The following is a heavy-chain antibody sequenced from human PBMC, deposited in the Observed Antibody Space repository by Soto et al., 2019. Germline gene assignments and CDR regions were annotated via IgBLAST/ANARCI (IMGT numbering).Heavy chain of an antibody. Sequence: GGSLRLSCAASGFTLSTYSRNWVRQAPENGLEWVSYISSSSSTIYYADSAKGRFTISRDNAKNSLYLQMNSLRDEDTAVYYCARCLFAISTRCWGMDVWGQGTAVTVSS. CDR2: ISSSSSTI. J-gene: IGHJ6*02. CDR3: ARCLFAISTRCWGMDV. V-gene: IGHV3-48*02. CDR1: GFTLSTYS. D-gene: IGHD2-2*01.